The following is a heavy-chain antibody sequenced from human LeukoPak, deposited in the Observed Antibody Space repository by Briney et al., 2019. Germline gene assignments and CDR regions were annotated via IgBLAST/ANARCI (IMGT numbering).Heavy chain of an antibody. CDR1: GFTFSSYW. CDR3: ARARSSGWYQYYFDY. V-gene: IGHV3-74*01. D-gene: IGHD6-19*01. CDR2: INSDGSST. Sequence: GGSLRLSCAASGFTFSSYWMHWVRQAPGRGLVGVSRINSDGSSTSYGDSVKGRFTISRDNAKNTLYLQMNSLRAEDTAVYYCARARSSGWYQYYFDYWGQGTLVTVSS. J-gene: IGHJ4*02.